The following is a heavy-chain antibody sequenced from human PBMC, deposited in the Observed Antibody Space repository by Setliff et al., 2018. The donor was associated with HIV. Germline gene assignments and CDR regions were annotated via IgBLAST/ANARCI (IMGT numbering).Heavy chain of an antibody. D-gene: IGHD5-18*01. Sequence: PSETLSLTCAVSSGSITGYYWNWIRQPPGKGLEWIGYIYYSGNTNYNPSLKSRVTISVDTSKSQFSLKLSSVTAADTAVYYCARAVHRTAMETPRRSDAFDIWGQGTMVTVSS. CDR2: IYYSGNT. V-gene: IGHV4-59*13. J-gene: IGHJ3*02. CDR1: SGSITGYY. CDR3: ARAVHRTAMETPRRSDAFDI.